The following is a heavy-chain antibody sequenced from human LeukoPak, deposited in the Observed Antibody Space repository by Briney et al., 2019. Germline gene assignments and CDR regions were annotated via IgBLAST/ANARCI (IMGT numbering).Heavy chain of an antibody. CDR1: GDSVANNRDA. CDR3: ARDPSGDHSLDY. V-gene: IGHV6-1*01. D-gene: IGHD1-26*01. Sequence: SQTLSLTCAISGDSVANNRDAWYWIRQSPSRGLEWLGRTYYRSKWFFDYAESVKSRITISPDTSKNQFSLQLKSVTPEDTAVYYCARDPSGDHSLDYWGQGTLVTVSS. J-gene: IGHJ4*02. CDR2: TYYRSKWFF.